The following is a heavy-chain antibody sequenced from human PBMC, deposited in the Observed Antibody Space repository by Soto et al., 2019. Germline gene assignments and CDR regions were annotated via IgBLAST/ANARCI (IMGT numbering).Heavy chain of an antibody. CDR3: ARDQCTLDHSRGLYGD. D-gene: IGHD6-19*01. CDR1: GYSFISYG. Sequence: QVQLVQSGGEVKQPGASVKVSCKASGYSFISYGISWVRQAPGQGLEWMGWISGYNGNTKYAQKLQGRVTMTTDTSTSTVYMELRSLRSDDTAVYYCARDQCTLDHSRGLYGDWGKGTLVTVSS. J-gene: IGHJ4*02. V-gene: IGHV1-18*04. CDR2: ISGYNGNT.